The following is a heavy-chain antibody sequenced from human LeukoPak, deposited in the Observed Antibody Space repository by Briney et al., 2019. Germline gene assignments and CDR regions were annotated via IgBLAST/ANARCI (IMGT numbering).Heavy chain of an antibody. J-gene: IGHJ6*04. CDR2: INPNSGGT. CDR1: GYTFTGYY. V-gene: IGHV1-2*04. D-gene: IGHD3-10*01. Sequence: ASVKLSCKASGYTFTGYYMHWVRQAPGQGLEWMGWINPNSGGTNYAQKFEGWVTMTRDTSISTAYMELSRLRSDDTAVYYCARERSRVTMVRGVIGYYGMDVWGKGTTVTVSS. CDR3: ARERSRVTMVRGVIGYYGMDV.